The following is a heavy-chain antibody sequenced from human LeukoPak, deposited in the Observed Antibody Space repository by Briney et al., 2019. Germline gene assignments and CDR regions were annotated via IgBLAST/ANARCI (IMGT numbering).Heavy chain of an antibody. D-gene: IGHD3-10*01. J-gene: IGHJ5*02. V-gene: IGHV4-59*08. CDR3: ARQRNYYDTGIGSSPNWFDP. CDR1: GGSISSYY. CDR2: IYYSGST. Sequence: PSETLSLTCTVSGGSISSYYWSWIRQPPGKGLEWIGYIYYSGSTNYNPSLKSRVTISVDTSKNQFSLKLSSVTAADTAVYYCARQRNYYDTGIGSSPNWFDPWGQGTLVTVSS.